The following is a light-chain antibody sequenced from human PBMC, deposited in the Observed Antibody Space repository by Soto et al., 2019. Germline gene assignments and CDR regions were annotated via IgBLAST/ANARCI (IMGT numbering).Light chain of an antibody. V-gene: IGKV3-15*01. CDR1: QSVSSN. CDR3: KQYNKWPPST. J-gene: IGKJ2*01. CDR2: AAS. Sequence: EIVMTQSPATLSVSPGERATLSCRASQSVSSNLAWYQQKPGQAPRLLIYAASTRATGIPARFSGSGSGTEFNLTISSLQSEDFAVYYCKQYNKWPPSTFGQGTKLEI.